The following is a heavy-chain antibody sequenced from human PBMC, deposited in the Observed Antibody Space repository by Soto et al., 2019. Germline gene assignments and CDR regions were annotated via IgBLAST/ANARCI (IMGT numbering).Heavy chain of an antibody. D-gene: IGHD2-2*01. V-gene: IGHV3-33*01. CDR1: GFTFSSYG. CDR3: ARGLVVPAANYYYGMDV. Sequence: GGSLRLSCAASGFTFSSYGMHWVRQAPGKGLEWVAVIWYDGSNKYYADSVKGRFTISRDNSKNTLYLQMNSLRAEDTAVYYCARGLVVPAANYYYGMDVWGQGTTVTVSS. J-gene: IGHJ6*02. CDR2: IWYDGSNK.